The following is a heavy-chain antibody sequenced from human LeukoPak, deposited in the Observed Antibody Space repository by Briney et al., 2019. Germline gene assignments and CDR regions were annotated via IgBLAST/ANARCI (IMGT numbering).Heavy chain of an antibody. CDR3: TRQIAVADEDAFDI. CDR2: IRSKANSYAT. V-gene: IGHV3-73*01. J-gene: IGHJ3*02. D-gene: IGHD6-19*01. CDR1: GFTFSGSA. Sequence: PGGSLRPSCAASGFTFSGSAMHWVRQASGKGLEWVGRIRSKANSYATAYAASVKGRFTISRDDSKNTAYLQMNSLKTEDTAVYYCTRQIAVADEDAFDIWGQGTMVTVSS.